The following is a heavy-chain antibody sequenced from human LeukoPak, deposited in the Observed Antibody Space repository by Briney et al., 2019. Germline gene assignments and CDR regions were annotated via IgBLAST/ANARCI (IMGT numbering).Heavy chain of an antibody. V-gene: IGHV3-23*01. Sequence: GGSLRLSCAPSGFTFRIYAMRWVPQAPGERLQWVSGISVSGGSTYYADSVKGRFTISRHNSKNTLYIKMNGQGAEDTDVYYCARDGPYCRGGSCETLRSYSMDVWGRGATVTVSS. D-gene: IGHD2-15*01. CDR1: GFTFRIYA. J-gene: IGHJ6*02. CDR3: ARDGPYCRGGSCETLRSYSMDV. CDR2: ISVSGGST.